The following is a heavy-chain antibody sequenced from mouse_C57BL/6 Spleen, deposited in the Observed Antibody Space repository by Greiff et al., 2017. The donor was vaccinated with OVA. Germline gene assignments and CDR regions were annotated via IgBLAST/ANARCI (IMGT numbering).Heavy chain of an antibody. CDR3: ARYSGDYDAAY. CDR2: IRNKANGYTT. D-gene: IGHD2-4*01. CDR1: GFTFTDYY. V-gene: IGHV7-3*01. J-gene: IGHJ3*01. Sequence: EVQVVESGGGLVQPGGSLSLSCAASGFTFTDYYMSWVRQPPGKALEWLGFIRNKANGYTTEYSASVKGRFTISRDNSQSILYLQMNALRAEDSATYYCARYSGDYDAAYWGQGTLVTVSA.